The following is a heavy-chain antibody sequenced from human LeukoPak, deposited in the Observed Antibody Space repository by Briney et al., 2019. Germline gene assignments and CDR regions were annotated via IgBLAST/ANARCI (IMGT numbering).Heavy chain of an antibody. D-gene: IGHD2-2*01. Sequence: GGSLRLSCVVSGFTFRGYWIHWVRQVPGKGLVWVSRIKSDGRSTNYADSVKGRFTISRDNSKNTLYVQMNSLRAEDTAVYYCAKDVSQLPNYYYGTDIWGQGTTVTVSS. V-gene: IGHV3-74*01. CDR1: GFTFRGYW. CDR2: IKSDGRST. CDR3: AKDVSQLPNYYYGTDI. J-gene: IGHJ6*02.